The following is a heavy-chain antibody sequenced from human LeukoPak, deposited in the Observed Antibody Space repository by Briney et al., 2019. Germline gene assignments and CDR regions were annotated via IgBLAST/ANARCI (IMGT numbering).Heavy chain of an antibody. D-gene: IGHD3-3*01. J-gene: IGHJ5*02. Sequence: ASVKVSCKASGYTFTSYDINWVRQATGQGLEWMGWMNPNSGNTGYAQKFQGRVTITRNTSISTAYMELSSLRSEDTAVYYCARRYYDFWSGYYLTTYNWFDPWGQGTLVTVSS. CDR3: ARRYYDFWSGYYLTTYNWFDP. V-gene: IGHV1-8*03. CDR1: GYTFTSYD. CDR2: MNPNSGNT.